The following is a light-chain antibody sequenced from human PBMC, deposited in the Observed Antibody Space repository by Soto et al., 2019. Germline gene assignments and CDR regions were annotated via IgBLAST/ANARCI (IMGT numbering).Light chain of an antibody. J-gene: IGKJ1*01. V-gene: IGKV1-8*01. CDR2: AAS. CDR3: QQYYSYPQT. Sequence: AIRMTQSPSSFSASTGDRVTITCRASQGISSYLAWYQQKPGKAPKLLIYAASTLQSGVPSRFSGSGSGTEFTLTISCLQSEDFATYYCQQYYSYPQTFGHGTKVEIK. CDR1: QGISSY.